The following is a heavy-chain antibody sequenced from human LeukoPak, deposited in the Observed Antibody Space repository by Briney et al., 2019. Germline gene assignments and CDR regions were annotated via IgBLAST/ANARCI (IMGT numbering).Heavy chain of an antibody. Sequence: NSSETLSLTCTVSGGSMTGYYWAWIRQPPGKRLEWIGYVHSSGGTKYSPSLKSRVTMSVDTSKNQFSLKLSSVTAADTAVYYCARDRGLPHSVATIGSYYYYYMDVWGKGTTVTVSS. CDR3: ARDRGLPHSVATIGSYYYYYMDV. J-gene: IGHJ6*03. D-gene: IGHD5-12*01. CDR1: GGSMTGYY. CDR2: VHSSGGT. V-gene: IGHV4-59*12.